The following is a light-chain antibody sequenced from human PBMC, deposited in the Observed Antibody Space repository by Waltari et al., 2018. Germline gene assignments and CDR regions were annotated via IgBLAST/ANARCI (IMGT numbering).Light chain of an antibody. Sequence: QSALTQPASVSGSPGQSITISCTGTSSDVGGYHYVSWYHHPPGKAPKLMIYEVSNRPSGVSSRFSGSKSANTASLTISGLQAEDEADYYCSSYTTSTTVVFGGGTKLTVL. CDR1: SSDVGGYHY. V-gene: IGLV2-14*01. CDR3: SSYTTSTTVV. J-gene: IGLJ2*01. CDR2: EVS.